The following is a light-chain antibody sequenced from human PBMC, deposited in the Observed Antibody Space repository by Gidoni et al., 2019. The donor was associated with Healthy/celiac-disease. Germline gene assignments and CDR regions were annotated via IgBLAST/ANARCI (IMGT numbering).Light chain of an antibody. CDR2: KAS. Sequence: DIQMTQSPSTLSASVGDRVTITCRASQSISSWLAWYQQKPGKAPKLLIYKASSLESGVPSRFSGSGSGTEFILTISSLQPDDFATYYCQQYNSYPFTFXPXTKVDIK. CDR3: QQYNSYPFT. J-gene: IGKJ3*01. V-gene: IGKV1-5*03. CDR1: QSISSW.